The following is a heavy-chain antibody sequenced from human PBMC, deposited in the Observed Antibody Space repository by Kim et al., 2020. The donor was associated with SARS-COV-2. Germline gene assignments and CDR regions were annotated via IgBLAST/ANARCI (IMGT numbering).Heavy chain of an antibody. V-gene: IGHV3-9*03. Sequence: GGSLRLSCAASGFTFHDYAMHWVRQAPGKGLEWVSGIMLYSGTIVYADSVKGRFTISRDNGKNSLYLQMNSLRAEDMALYFCAKDKRCGGSNYDAMDVWGQGTRVTVSS. D-gene: IGHD2-21*01. CDR3: AKDKRCGGSNYDAMDV. J-gene: IGHJ6*02. CDR1: GFTFHDYA. CDR2: IMLYSGTI.